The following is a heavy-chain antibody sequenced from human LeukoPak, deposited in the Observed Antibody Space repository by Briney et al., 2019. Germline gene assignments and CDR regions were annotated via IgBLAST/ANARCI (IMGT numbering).Heavy chain of an antibody. V-gene: IGHV1-18*01. CDR3: ARDRVCSSTSCYDDGREVTDY. D-gene: IGHD2-2*01. Sequence: GASVKVSCKASGYTFTSYGISWVRQAPGQGLEWMGWISAYNGNTNYAQKLQGRVTMTTDTSTSTAYMELRSLRSDDTAVYYCARDRVCSSTSCYDDGREVTDYWGQGTLVTVSS. CDR2: ISAYNGNT. CDR1: GYTFTSYG. J-gene: IGHJ4*02.